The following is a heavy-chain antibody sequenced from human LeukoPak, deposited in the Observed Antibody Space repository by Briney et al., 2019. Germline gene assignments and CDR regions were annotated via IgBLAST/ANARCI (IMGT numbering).Heavy chain of an antibody. CDR1: GFTFSDYY. CDR3: ARARDYGGTTSDFDY. D-gene: IGHD4-23*01. V-gene: IGHV3-11*05. Sequence: GGSLRLSCAASGFTFSDYYMSWIRQAPGKGLEWVSYISSSSSYTNYADSVKGRFTISRDNAKNSLYLQMNSLRAKDTAVYYCARARDYGGTTSDFDYWGQGTLVTVSS. J-gene: IGHJ4*02. CDR2: ISSSSSYT.